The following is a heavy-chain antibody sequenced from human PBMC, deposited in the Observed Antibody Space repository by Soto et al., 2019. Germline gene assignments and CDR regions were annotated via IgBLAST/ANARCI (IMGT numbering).Heavy chain of an antibody. CDR1: GLNFSTYT. CDR2: ISYDGSNK. V-gene: IGHV3-30-3*01. Sequence: TLSLSYRASGLNFSTYTVHWVRKAPGKGLEWVAVISYDGSNKYYADSVKGRFTISRDNSKNTLYLQMNSLRAEDTAVYYCAKVGWNPIPHFDYWGQGTLVTVSS. D-gene: IGHD1-1*01. J-gene: IGHJ4*02. CDR3: AKVGWNPIPHFDY.